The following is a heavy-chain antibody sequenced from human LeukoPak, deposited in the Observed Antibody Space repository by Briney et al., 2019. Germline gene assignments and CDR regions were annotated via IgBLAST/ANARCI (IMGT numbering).Heavy chain of an antibody. CDR2: VNHSGST. CDR3: ARGLGYSYGFFI. D-gene: IGHD5-18*01. CDR1: GGSFSGYY. V-gene: IGHV4-34*01. J-gene: IGHJ4*02. Sequence: SETLSLTCAVYGGSFSGYYWSWIRRPPGKGLEWIGEVNHSGSTNYNPSLKSRVTISVDTSKNQFSLKLSSVTAADTAVHYCARGLGYSYGFFIWGQGTLVTVSS.